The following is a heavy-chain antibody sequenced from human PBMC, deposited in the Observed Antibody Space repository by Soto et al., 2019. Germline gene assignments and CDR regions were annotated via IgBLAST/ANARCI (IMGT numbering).Heavy chain of an antibody. Sequence: SETLSLTCTVSGGSISSSSYYWGWIRQPPGKGLEWIGSIYYSGSTYYNPSLKSRVTISVDTSKNQFSLKLSSVTAADTAVYYCARHIAAAVYYFDYWGRGTLVTVSS. D-gene: IGHD6-13*01. CDR1: GGSISSSSYY. CDR2: IYYSGST. CDR3: ARHIAAAVYYFDY. J-gene: IGHJ4*02. V-gene: IGHV4-39*01.